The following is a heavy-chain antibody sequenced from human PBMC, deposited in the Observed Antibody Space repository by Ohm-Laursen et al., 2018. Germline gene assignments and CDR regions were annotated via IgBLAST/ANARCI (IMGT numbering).Heavy chain of an antibody. CDR1: GFTFSSYW. CDR3: ARARAYCSGGSCYPQYFQH. D-gene: IGHD2-15*01. V-gene: IGHV3-7*01. CDR2: IKQDGSEK. J-gene: IGHJ1*01. Sequence: GSLRLSCAASGFTFSSYWMSWVRQAPGKGLEWVANIKQDGSEKYYVDSVKGRFTISRDNAKNSLYLQMNSLRAEDTAVYYCARARAYCSGGSCYPQYFQHWGQGTLVTVSS.